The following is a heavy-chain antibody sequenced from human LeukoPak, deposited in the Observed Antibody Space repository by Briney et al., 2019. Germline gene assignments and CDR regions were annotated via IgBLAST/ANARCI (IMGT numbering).Heavy chain of an antibody. Sequence: GGSLRLSCAASGFTFSSYAVSWVRQAPGKGLEWVSFISPSGDRTSNADSVEGRFTISRDNTRNTLYLQMNSLRDKDTGVYYCAIMHGYYDGSGFWVQWGQGTLVTVSS. CDR3: AIMHGYYDGSGFWVQ. CDR1: GFTFSSYA. CDR2: ISPSGDRT. D-gene: IGHD3-22*01. V-gene: IGHV3-23*01. J-gene: IGHJ4*02.